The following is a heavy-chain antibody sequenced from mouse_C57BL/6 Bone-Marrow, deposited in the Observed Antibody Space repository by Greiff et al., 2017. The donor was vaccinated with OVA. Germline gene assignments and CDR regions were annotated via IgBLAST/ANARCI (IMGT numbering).Heavy chain of an antibody. V-gene: IGHV2-2*01. J-gene: IGHJ3*01. CDR2: IWSGGRT. D-gene: IGHD2-1*01. CDR1: GFSLTSYG. CDR3: ARDYYGNPAC. Sequence: QVQLQQSGPGLVQPSQSLSISCTVSGFSLTSYGVHWVRQSPGKGLEWLGVIWSGGRTDYNAAFISRLSIRKDNTKRQVFFKMNSLQADDTAIYYCARDYYGNPACWGQGTLVTVSA.